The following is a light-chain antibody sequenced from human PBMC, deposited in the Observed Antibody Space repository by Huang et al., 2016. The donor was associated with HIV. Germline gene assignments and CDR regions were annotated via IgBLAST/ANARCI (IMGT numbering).Light chain of an antibody. CDR1: QGITNY. Sequence: IQLTQSPSSLSVSVGDRVTITCRASQGITNYLAWYQQKPGKAPKLLIFATSTLQSGVPSRFSGRGSGAYFTLSIASLQPEDSATYYCQQLNAYPLTFGGGTKVEI. CDR3: QQLNAYPLT. CDR2: ATS. V-gene: IGKV1-9*01. J-gene: IGKJ4*01.